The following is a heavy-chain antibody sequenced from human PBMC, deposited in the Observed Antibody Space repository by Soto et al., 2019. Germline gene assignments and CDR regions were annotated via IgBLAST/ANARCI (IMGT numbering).Heavy chain of an antibody. D-gene: IGHD2-15*01. CDR3: ARYKGYCSGGSCYYYYYMDV. J-gene: IGHJ6*03. CDR2: ISTTGSTI. Sequence: GGSLRLSCAASGCTFSTYSMNWVRQAPGKGLEWVSYISTTGSTIYYADSVKGRFTISRDNAKNSLYLQMTSLRAEDTAVYYCARYKGYCSGGSCYYYYYMDVWGKGTTVTVSS. V-gene: IGHV3-48*01. CDR1: GCTFSTYS.